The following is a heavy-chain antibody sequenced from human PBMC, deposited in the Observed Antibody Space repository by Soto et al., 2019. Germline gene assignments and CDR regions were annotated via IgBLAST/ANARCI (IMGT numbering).Heavy chain of an antibody. J-gene: IGHJ4*02. CDR3: ARGRDSSWYSMTDY. D-gene: IGHD6-13*01. CDR1: GYTFTGYY. Sequence: GASVKVSCKASGYTFTGYYMHWVRQAPGQGLEWMGWINPNSGGTNYAQKFQGWVTMTRDTSISTAYMELSRLRSDDTAVYYCARGRDSSWYSMTDYWGQGTLVTVSS. CDR2: INPNSGGT. V-gene: IGHV1-2*04.